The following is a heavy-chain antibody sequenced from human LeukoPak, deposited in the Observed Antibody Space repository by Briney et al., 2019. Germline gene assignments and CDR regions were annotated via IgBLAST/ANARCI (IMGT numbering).Heavy chain of an antibody. Sequence: GGSLRLSCAASGFTFDDYAMHWVRQGPGKGLEWVSRINSDGLTTSYADSVKGRFTISRDNATNTVYLQMNSLRAEDTAVYYCAREGHYDFWSGYFNDAFDIWGQGTTVTVSS. D-gene: IGHD3-3*01. J-gene: IGHJ3*02. CDR1: GFTFDDYA. V-gene: IGHV3-74*01. CDR2: INSDGLTT. CDR3: AREGHYDFWSGYFNDAFDI.